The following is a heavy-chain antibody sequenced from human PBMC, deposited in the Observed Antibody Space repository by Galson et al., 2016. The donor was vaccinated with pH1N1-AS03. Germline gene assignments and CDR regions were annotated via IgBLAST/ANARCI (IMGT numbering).Heavy chain of an antibody. D-gene: IGHD1-14*01. CDR2: IRYDGSKK. Sequence: LRLSCAASGFSFSDYGMHWVRQAPGKGLEWITIIRYDGSKKYADSVNGRFTISRDNSKNTLYLQMNNLRIEDTATYYCAKDPGLGGDRDYWGQGTLVTVSS. V-gene: IGHV3-30*02. CDR3: AKDPGLGGDRDY. J-gene: IGHJ4*02. CDR1: GFSFSDYG.